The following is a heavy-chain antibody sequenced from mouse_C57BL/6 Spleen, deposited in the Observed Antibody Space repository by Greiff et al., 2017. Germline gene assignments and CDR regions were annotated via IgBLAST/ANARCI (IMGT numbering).Heavy chain of an antibody. CDR1: GYTFTSYW. CDR2: IDPSDSYT. CDR3: ARYGNDDARYYFDY. J-gene: IGHJ2*01. Sequence: QVQLKQPGAELVMPGASVKLSCKASGYTFTSYWMHWVKQRPGQGLEWIGEIDPSDSYTNYNQKFKGKSTLTVDKSSSTAYMQLSSLTSEDSAVYYCARYGNDDARYYFDYWGQGTTLTVSS. V-gene: IGHV1-69*01. D-gene: IGHD2-2*01.